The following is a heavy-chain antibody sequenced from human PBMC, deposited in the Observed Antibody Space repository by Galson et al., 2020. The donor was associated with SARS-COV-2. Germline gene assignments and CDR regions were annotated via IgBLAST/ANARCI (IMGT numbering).Heavy chain of an antibody. CDR3: ARLPVVRGVDY. CDR2: LYYGGKT. V-gene: IGHV4-61*01. CDR1: GGSVSSGSYY. D-gene: IGHD3-10*01. J-gene: IGHJ4*02. Sequence: ASETLSLTCTVSGGSVSSGSYYWSWIRQPPGKGLEWIGYLYYGGKTNYNPSLKSRVTISVDTSKSQFSLTLSSVTAADTAVYYCARLPVVRGVDYWGQGILVTVSS.